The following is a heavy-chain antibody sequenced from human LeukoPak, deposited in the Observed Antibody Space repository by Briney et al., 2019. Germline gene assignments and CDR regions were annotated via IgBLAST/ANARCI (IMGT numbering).Heavy chain of an antibody. J-gene: IGHJ3*02. D-gene: IGHD2-15*01. CDR3: AREPPGSGDSFDI. CDR1: GFTFSTYI. V-gene: IGHV3-21*01. CDR2: ICGSGDHI. Sequence: GGSLTLSCAASGFTFSTYIMNWVRQAPGKGLEWVSSICGSGDHIYYADSLKGQFTISIDNAKHSMYLQMNSLRAEDTAVYYCAREPPGSGDSFDIWGQGTVVTVSS.